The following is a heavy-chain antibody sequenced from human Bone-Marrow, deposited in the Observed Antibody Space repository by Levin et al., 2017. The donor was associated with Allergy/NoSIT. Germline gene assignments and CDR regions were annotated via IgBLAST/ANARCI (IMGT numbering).Heavy chain of an antibody. Sequence: SCAASGFTFSSYAVSWVRQAPGKGLEWVSGLVGSGGTTHYADSVKGRFTISRDNSKNTLYLQMNSLRAEDTAVYYCAKNQADLVDYFDYWGQGTLVTVSS. CDR2: LVGSGGTT. CDR3: AKNQADLVDYFDY. V-gene: IGHV3-23*01. CDR1: GFTFSSYA. D-gene: IGHD2-15*01. J-gene: IGHJ4*02.